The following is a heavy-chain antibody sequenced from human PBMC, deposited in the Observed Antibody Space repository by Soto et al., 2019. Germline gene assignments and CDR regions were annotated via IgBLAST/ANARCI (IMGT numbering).Heavy chain of an antibody. J-gene: IGHJ4*02. D-gene: IGHD4-17*01. Sequence: ASVKVSCKASGYTFTSYCISWVRQAPGQGLEWMGWISAYNGNTNYAQKLQGRVTMTTDTSTSTAYMELRSLRSDDTAVYYCARDSMTTVTTRLDYWGQGTLVTVSS. CDR3: ARDSMTTVTTRLDY. CDR1: GYTFTSYC. CDR2: ISAYNGNT. V-gene: IGHV1-18*01.